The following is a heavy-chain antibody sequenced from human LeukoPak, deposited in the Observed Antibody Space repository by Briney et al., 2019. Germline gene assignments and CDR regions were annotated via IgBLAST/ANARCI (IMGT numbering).Heavy chain of an antibody. D-gene: IGHD3-22*01. CDR1: GYSSSSSYY. CDR2: IYYSGST. Sequence: SETLSLTCTVSGYSSSSSYYWGWIRQPPGKGLEWIGSIYYSGSTYYNPSLKSRVTISVDTSKNQFSLKLSSVTAADTAVYYCARPAYDSSGYYYLGYWGQGTLVTVSS. V-gene: IGHV4-39*01. J-gene: IGHJ4*02. CDR3: ARPAYDSSGYYYLGY.